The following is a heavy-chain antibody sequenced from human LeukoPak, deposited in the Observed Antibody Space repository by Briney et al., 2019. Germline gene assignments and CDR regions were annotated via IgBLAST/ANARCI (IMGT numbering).Heavy chain of an antibody. V-gene: IGHV1-46*01. CDR2: LNPSGDIT. CDR3: ARAQVVWELLGHFDY. Sequence: ASVKVSCKASGYIFTSYYMHWVRQAPGQGLEWMGMLNPSGDITSYEQKFQGRVTMTRDTSTSTFYMQLSSLRSGDTAVYYCARAQVVWELLGHFDYWGQGTLVTVSS. CDR1: GYIFTSYY. J-gene: IGHJ4*02. D-gene: IGHD1-26*01.